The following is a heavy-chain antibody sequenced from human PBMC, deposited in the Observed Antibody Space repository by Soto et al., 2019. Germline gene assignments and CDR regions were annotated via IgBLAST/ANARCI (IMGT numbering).Heavy chain of an antibody. CDR1: GYTFTGYY. J-gene: IGHJ4*02. Sequence: ASVKVSWKAFGYTFTGYYMHWVRQDPGQGLEWMGWINPNSGGTNYAQKFQDRVTMTRDTSISITYMELIRLSSDDTAVYYCARDASETFSNSYRNDFWGQGTLVTVSS. V-gene: IGHV1-2*02. CDR2: INPNSGGT. CDR3: ARDASETFSNSYRNDF. D-gene: IGHD2-2*01.